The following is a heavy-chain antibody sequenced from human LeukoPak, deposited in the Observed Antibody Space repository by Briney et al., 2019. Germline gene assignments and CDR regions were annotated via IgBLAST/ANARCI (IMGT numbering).Heavy chain of an antibody. CDR2: INPSGGST. Sequence: ASVKVSCKASGYTFTSYYMHWVRQAPGQGLEWMGIINPSGGSTSYAQKFQGRVTMTRDMSTSTAYMELRSLRSDDTAVYYCARGLYYYGSGSYSVLVYLGYWGQGTLVTVSS. CDR1: GYTFTSYY. CDR3: ARGLYYYGSGSYSVLVYLGY. D-gene: IGHD3-10*01. J-gene: IGHJ4*02. V-gene: IGHV1-46*01.